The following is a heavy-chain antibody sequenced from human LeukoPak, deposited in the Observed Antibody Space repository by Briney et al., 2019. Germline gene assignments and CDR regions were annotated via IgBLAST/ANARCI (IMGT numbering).Heavy chain of an antibody. CDR2: INWNSANT. CDR1: GFTFDDYA. CDR3: AKGGGPLCVSTSCYGLDV. D-gene: IGHD2-2*01. V-gene: IGHV3-9*01. Sequence: SLRLSCAASGFTFDDYAMHWVRQVPGKGLEWVSGINWNSANTGYADSVKGRFTISRDNAKNSLYLQMNSLRAEDTALYYCAKGGGPLCVSTSCYGLDVWGQGTTVTVSS. J-gene: IGHJ6*02.